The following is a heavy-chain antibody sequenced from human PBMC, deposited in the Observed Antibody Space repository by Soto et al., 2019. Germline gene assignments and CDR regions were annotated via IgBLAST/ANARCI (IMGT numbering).Heavy chain of an antibody. Sequence: QVQLVQSGAELKKPGASAKVSCKASGYIFTSYGISWVRQAPGQGLEWMAWISVDSGNTNYAQNFQGRVTMTTDTSESTAHMELRSFRSDETAVYYCARFNGSGTNYYMDVWGQGTTVIVSS. CDR1: GYIFTSYG. V-gene: IGHV1-18*01. D-gene: IGHD3-10*01. CDR3: ARFNGSGTNYYMDV. J-gene: IGHJ6*03. CDR2: ISVDSGNT.